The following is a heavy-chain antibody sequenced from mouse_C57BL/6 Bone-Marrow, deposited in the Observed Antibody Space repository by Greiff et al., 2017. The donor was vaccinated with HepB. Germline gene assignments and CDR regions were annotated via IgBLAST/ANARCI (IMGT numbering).Heavy chain of an antibody. Sequence: QVQLQQPGAELVKPGASVKLSCKASGYTFTSYWMHWVKQRPGQGLEWIGMIHPNSGSTNYNEKFKSKATLTVDNSSSTAYMQLSSLTSEDSAVYCCARGTGRFAYWGQGTLVTVSA. V-gene: IGHV1-64*01. J-gene: IGHJ3*01. CDR3: ARGTGRFAY. CDR1: GYTFTSYW. D-gene: IGHD4-1*01. CDR2: IHPNSGST.